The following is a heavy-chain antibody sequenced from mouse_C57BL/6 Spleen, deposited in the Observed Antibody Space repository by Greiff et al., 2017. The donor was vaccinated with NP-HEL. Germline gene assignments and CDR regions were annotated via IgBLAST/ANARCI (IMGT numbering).Heavy chain of an antibody. V-gene: IGHV1-9*01. D-gene: IGHD2-4*01. CDR1: GYTFPGYW. J-gene: IGHJ2*01. Sequence: VPLQGSGAELMKPGAPVKLSCKATGYTFPGYWVGWVKQRPGHGLEWIGEILPGRGSTNYNEKFKGKATFTADTSSNTAYMQLSSLTTEDSAIYYCARGGLRRGFDYWGQGTTLTVSS. CDR3: ARGGLRRGFDY. CDR2: ILPGRGST.